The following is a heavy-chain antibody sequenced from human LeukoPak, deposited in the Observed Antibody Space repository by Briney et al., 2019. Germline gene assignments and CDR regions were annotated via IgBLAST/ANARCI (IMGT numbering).Heavy chain of an antibody. V-gene: IGHV4-31*03. CDR2: IYYSGST. Sequence: SQTLSLTCTVSGGSISSGGYYWSWIRQHPGKGLEWIGYIYYSGSTYYNPSLKSRVTISVDTSKNQFSLKLSSVTAADTAVYYCARRTTVIFDYWGQGTLVTVSS. CDR1: GGSISSGGYY. J-gene: IGHJ4*02. CDR3: ARRTTVIFDY. D-gene: IGHD1-1*01.